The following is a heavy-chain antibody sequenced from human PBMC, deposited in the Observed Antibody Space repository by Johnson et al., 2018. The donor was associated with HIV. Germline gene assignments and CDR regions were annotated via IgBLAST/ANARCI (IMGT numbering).Heavy chain of an antibody. D-gene: IGHD3-16*01. CDR3: AISIPRPGWGDAFDI. J-gene: IGHJ3*02. CDR1: GFTFDDYG. CDR2: IYSGGST. V-gene: IGHV3-66*01. Sequence: VQLVESGGGLVQPGRSLRLSCVASGFTFDDYGMHWVRQAPGKGLEWVSVIYSGGSTYYADSVKGRYTISRDNSKNTLYLQMNALRAEDTAVYYCAISIPRPGWGDAFDIWGQGTMVTVSS.